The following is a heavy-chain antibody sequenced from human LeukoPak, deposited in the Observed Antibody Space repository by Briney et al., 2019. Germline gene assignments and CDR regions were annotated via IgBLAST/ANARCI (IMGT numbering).Heavy chain of an antibody. J-gene: IGHJ5*02. CDR2: IYYSGST. CDR1: GGSISSSSYY. CDR3: ARLVRALGWFDP. Sequence: SETLSLTCTVSGGSISSSSYYWGWIRQPPGKGLEWIGSIYYSGSTYYNPSLKSRVTISVDTSKNQFSLKLSSVTAADTAVYYCARLVRALGWFDPWGQGTLVTVSS. D-gene: IGHD3-10*01. V-gene: IGHV4-39*01.